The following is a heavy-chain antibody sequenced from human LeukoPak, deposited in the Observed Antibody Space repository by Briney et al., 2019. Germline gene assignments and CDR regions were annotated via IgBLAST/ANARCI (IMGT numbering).Heavy chain of an antibody. CDR3: ARTITVIKRYFDF. Sequence: SETLSLACSVSGGSISSRSYYWGWIRQPPGKGLEWIGSIDYSGSTYYNPSLKSRVTISVDTSKNQFSLNLSSVTAADTAVYYCARTITVIKRYFDFWGQGTLVTVSS. D-gene: IGHD3-22*01. J-gene: IGHJ4*02. CDR2: IDYSGST. CDR1: GGSISSRSYY. V-gene: IGHV4-39*01.